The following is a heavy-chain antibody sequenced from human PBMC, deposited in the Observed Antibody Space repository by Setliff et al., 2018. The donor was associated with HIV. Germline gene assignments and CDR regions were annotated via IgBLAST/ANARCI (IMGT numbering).Heavy chain of an antibody. D-gene: IGHD3-16*01. CDR3: VRMEATRPPRGLDY. Sequence: SETLSLTCTVPGGSVSDTRYYWGWIRPPTGKGLEWVGNIYYSGDTQYSPSFKSRLTISLDTSKNQFSLKMISVTAADTPVYYCVRMEATRPPRGLDYWGQGTLVTVSS. J-gene: IGHJ4*02. CDR2: IYYSGDT. CDR1: GGSVSDTRYY. V-gene: IGHV4-39*01.